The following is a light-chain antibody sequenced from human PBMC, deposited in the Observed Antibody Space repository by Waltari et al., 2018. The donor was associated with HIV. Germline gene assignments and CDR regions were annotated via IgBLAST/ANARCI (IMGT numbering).Light chain of an antibody. CDR3: QAWDSSTLGK. V-gene: IGLV3-1*01. J-gene: IGLJ2*01. Sequence: SYKLTQPPSVSVSPGQTASISCSGDKLGDKYACWYQQKSGQSPVLVIYQDNKRPSGIPERFSGSNSGNTATLTISGTQAMDGADYYCQAWDSSTLGKFGGGTKLTVL. CDR1: KLGDKY. CDR2: QDN.